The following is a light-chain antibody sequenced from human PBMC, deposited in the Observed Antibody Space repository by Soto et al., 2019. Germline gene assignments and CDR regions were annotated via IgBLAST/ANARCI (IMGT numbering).Light chain of an antibody. CDR3: QQRYNWPNT. CDR2: DAS. J-gene: IGKJ2*01. Sequence: EIVVTQSPATLSLSPGERATLSCRTSQSVGTYLAWDQHNPGQAPRLLIYDASNRATGIPARFSGSGSGTDFTLTISSPEPEDFAVYYCQQRYNWPNTFGQGTKLEIK. CDR1: QSVGTY. V-gene: IGKV3-11*01.